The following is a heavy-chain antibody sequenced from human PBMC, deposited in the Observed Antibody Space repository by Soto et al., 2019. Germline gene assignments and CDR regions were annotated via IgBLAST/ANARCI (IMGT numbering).Heavy chain of an antibody. D-gene: IGHD2-15*01. Sequence: QVQLVESGGGVVQPGRSLRLSCAASGFNFSSYAMHWVRQAPGKGLEWVAVISYDGSNKYYADSVKGRFTISRDNSKNTRYLQMNSLRAEDTAVYYCARGGGVVAATSHYYGMDVWGQGTTVTVSS. CDR1: GFNFSSYA. CDR2: ISYDGSNK. V-gene: IGHV3-30-3*01. J-gene: IGHJ6*02. CDR3: ARGGGVVAATSHYYGMDV.